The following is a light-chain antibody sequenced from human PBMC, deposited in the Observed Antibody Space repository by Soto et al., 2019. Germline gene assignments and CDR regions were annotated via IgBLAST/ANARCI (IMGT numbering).Light chain of an antibody. V-gene: IGLV1-40*01. CDR3: QSYDSSLSGWGV. Sequence: QSVLTQPPSVSGAQGQRVTISCTGSSSNIGAGYDVHWYQQLPGTAPKLLIYANNIRPSGVPDRFSGSESGTSASLATTGLQAEDEADYYCQSYDSSLSGWGVFGGGTKLTVL. CDR2: ANN. J-gene: IGLJ2*01. CDR1: SSNIGAGYD.